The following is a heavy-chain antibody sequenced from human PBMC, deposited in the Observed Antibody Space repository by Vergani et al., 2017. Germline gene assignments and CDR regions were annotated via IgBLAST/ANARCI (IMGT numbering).Heavy chain of an antibody. D-gene: IGHD4-17*01. CDR2: IRSKAYGGTT. V-gene: IGHV3-49*04. CDR1: GFTFSNAW. Sequence: EVQLVESGGGLVKPGGSLRLSCAASGFTFSNAWMSWVRQAPGKGLEWVGFIRSKAYGGTTEYAASVKGRFTISRDDSKSIAYLQMNSLKTEDTAVYYCTRDPYPVPDAFDIWGQGTMVTVSS. CDR3: TRDPYPVPDAFDI. J-gene: IGHJ3*02.